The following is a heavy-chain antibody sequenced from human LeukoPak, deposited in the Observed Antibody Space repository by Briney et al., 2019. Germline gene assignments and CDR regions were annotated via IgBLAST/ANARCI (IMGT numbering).Heavy chain of an antibody. CDR2: IKQDGSEK. Sequence: GGSLRLSCAASGFTFSSYWMSWVRQAPGKGLEWVANIKQDGSEKYYVDSVKGRFTISRDNAKNSLYLQMNSLRAEDTAVYYCARVGFYFYYYMDVWGKGTTVTVSS. CDR3: ARVGFYFYYYMDV. J-gene: IGHJ6*03. V-gene: IGHV3-7*01. CDR1: GFTFSSYW.